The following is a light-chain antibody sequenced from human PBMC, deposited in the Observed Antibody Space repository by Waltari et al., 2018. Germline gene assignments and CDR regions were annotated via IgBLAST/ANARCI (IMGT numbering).Light chain of an antibody. V-gene: IGLV2-11*01. CDR1: TSDVGGYNY. CDR2: DVT. Sequence: SALTQPRSVSGSPGQSVTISCTGTTSDVGGYNYVSWYQHHPGKAPKLMIFDVTQRPSGVPDRLSGSKSANTASLTISGLQAEDEADYYCCSFAGTYTWVFGGGTKVTVL. CDR3: CSFAGTYTWV. J-gene: IGLJ3*02.